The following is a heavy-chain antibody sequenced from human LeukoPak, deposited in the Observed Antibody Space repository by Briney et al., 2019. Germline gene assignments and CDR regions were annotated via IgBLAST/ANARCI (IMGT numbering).Heavy chain of an antibody. CDR1: GGSFSGYS. V-gene: IGHV4-34*01. Sequence: SETLSLTCAVYGGSFSGYSWSWIRKPPGKGLEGFGELNHSGSTNYNPSLKSRVTISVDTSKNQFSLKLSSVTAADTAVYYCASHPYCSSTSCYSWFDPWGQGTLVTVSS. CDR2: LNHSGST. D-gene: IGHD2-2*01. J-gene: IGHJ5*02. CDR3: ASHPYCSSTSCYSWFDP.